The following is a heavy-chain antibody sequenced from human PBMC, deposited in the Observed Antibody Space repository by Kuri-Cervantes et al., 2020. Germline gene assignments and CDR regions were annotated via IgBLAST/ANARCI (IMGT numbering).Heavy chain of an antibody. CDR1: GGTFSSYA. J-gene: IGHJ3*02. V-gene: IGHV1-69*05. CDR2: IIPIFGTA. CDR3: ARDQSNWGSLSAFEI. Sequence: SVKVSCKASGGTFSSYAISWVRQAPGQGLEWMGGIIPIFGTANYAQKFQGRVTITTDESTSTAYTELSSLRSEDTAVYYCARDQSNWGSLSAFEIWGQGTMVTVSS. D-gene: IGHD7-27*01.